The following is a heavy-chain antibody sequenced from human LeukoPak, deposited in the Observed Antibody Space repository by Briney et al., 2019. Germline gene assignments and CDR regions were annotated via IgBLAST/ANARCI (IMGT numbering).Heavy chain of an antibody. CDR3: GKDANGDYVGAFDF. J-gene: IGHJ3*01. Sequence: PRGSLRPSCAPSGFTFSNYASICVSQAPGEGREWISESRGSGGITYYADSVKGRCSISRDNSRNPVYLQMNSLRAEDTALYFCGKDANGDYVGAFDFWGPGTMVTVSS. V-gene: IGHV3-23*01. D-gene: IGHD4-17*01. CDR1: GFTFSNYA. CDR2: SRGSGGIT.